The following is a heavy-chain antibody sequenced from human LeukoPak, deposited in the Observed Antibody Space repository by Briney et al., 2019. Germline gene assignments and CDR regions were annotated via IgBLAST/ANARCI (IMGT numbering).Heavy chain of an antibody. J-gene: IGHJ4*02. Sequence: GGSLRLSCSASGFTFSDYAIHWVRQAPGKGLEWVSTISSSGSGTYIYYADSVKGRFTISRDNAKNSLYLQMNSLRAEDTAVYYCARDPGRSGGTCYSDYWGQGTLVAVSS. CDR1: GFTFSDYA. CDR2: ISSSGSGTYI. CDR3: ARDPGRSGGTCYSDY. V-gene: IGHV3-21*01. D-gene: IGHD2-15*01.